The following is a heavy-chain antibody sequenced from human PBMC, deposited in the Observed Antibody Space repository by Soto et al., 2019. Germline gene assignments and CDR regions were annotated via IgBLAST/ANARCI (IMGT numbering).Heavy chain of an antibody. J-gene: IGHJ4*02. CDR3: ATLTLATEDY. Sequence: EVQLVESGGGLVKPGGSLRLSCVVSGVTFSSYSMTWVRQAPGKGLEWVSSISNTGSDIYDAYSVKGRFTISRDNAKNSLYPQMDSLRAEDTAMYYCATLTLATEDYWGQGTLVTVSS. CDR1: GVTFSSYS. D-gene: IGHD7-27*01. V-gene: IGHV3-21*01. CDR2: ISNTGSDI.